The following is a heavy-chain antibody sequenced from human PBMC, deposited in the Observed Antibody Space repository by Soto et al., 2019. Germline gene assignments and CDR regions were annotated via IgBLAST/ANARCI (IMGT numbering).Heavy chain of an antibody. D-gene: IGHD6-19*01. CDR3: ARDLRHRSGHYYYYGMDV. CDR1: GGTFSSYA. CDR2: IIPIFGTA. Sequence: QVQLVQSGAEVKKPGSSVKVSCKASGGTFSSYAISWVRQAPGQGLEWMGGIIPIFGTANYAQKFQGRVTITADKSTSTAYMELSSLRSEDTAVYYCARDLRHRSGHYYYYGMDVWGQGTTVTVSS. J-gene: IGHJ6*02. V-gene: IGHV1-69*06.